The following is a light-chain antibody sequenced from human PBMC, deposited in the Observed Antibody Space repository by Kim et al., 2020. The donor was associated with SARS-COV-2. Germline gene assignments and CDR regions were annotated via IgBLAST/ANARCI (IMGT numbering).Light chain of an antibody. CDR2: GNS. CDR3: QSYDSSLSGWV. Sequence: YDVHWYQQLPGTAPKVLIYGNSNRPSGVPDRFSGSKSGTSASLAITGLQAEDEAHYYCQSYDSSLSGWVFGGGTQLTVL. CDR1: YD. V-gene: IGLV1-40*01. J-gene: IGLJ3*02.